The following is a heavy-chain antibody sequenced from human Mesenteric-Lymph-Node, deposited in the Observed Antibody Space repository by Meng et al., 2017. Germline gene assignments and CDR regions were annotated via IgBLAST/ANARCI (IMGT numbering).Heavy chain of an antibody. CDR2: IDYSGST. D-gene: IGHD1-26*01. Sequence: ETLPAPCSASGSTTGKITCCTRLRQAPGKGLEWIGDIDYSGSTNYNPSLNSRISISLDKSKNHFSLKVNSVTAADTAVYYCARGKQDAWELLAYWGQGALVTVSS. CDR1: GSTTGKITC. J-gene: IGHJ4*02. CDR3: ARGKQDAWELLAY. V-gene: IGHV4-4*02.